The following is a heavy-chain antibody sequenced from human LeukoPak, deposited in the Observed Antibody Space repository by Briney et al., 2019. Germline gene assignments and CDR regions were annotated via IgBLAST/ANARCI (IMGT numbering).Heavy chain of an antibody. CDR3: ARDGYCSSTSCPNDAFDI. V-gene: IGHV4-4*07. J-gene: IGHJ3*02. CDR2: FYSSGSS. D-gene: IGHD2-2*01. Sequence: SETLSLTCTVSGGSISSYYWNWIRQPAGKGLEWIGRFYSSGSSNYNPSLRSRVTMSIDTSKNQFSLKLSSVTAADTAVYYCARDGYCSSTSCPNDAFDIWGQGTMVTVSS. CDR1: GGSISSYY.